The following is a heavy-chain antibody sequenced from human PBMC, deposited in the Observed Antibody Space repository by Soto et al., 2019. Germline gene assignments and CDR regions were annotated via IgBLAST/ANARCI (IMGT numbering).Heavy chain of an antibody. V-gene: IGHV1-3*01. D-gene: IGHD3-16*01. CDR3: ARDLHDYVSFRFDP. J-gene: IGHJ5*02. CDR1: GYTFTSYA. Sequence: ASVKVSCKASGYTFTSYAMHWVRQAPGQRLEWMGWINAGNGNTKYSQKFQGRVTITRDTSASTAYMELSSLRSEDTAVYYCARDLHDYVSFRFDPWGQGTLVTSPQ. CDR2: INAGNGNT.